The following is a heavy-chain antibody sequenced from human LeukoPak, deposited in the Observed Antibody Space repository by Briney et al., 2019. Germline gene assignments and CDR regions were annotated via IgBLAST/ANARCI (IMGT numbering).Heavy chain of an antibody. Sequence: GASVKVSCKASGYTFTSYYMHWVRQAPGQGLEWMGRINPSGSTTYTQRFQGRVTMTRDTSTSTVYMELSSLRSEDTAVYYCARGWYSSGWDLFDAFDIWGQGTMVTVSS. J-gene: IGHJ3*02. CDR2: INPSGST. CDR3: ARGWYSSGWDLFDAFDI. D-gene: IGHD6-19*01. V-gene: IGHV1-46*01. CDR1: GYTFTSYY.